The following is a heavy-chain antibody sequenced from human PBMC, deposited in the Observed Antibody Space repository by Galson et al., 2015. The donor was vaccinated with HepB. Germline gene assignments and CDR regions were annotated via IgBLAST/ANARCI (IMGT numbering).Heavy chain of an antibody. Sequence: SVKVSCKASGGTFSSYAISWVRQAPGQGLEWMGGIIPIFGTANYAQKFQGRVTITADESTSTAYMELSSLRSEDTAVYYCAREGPYQPLLYGVIQGWFDPWGQGTLVTVSS. D-gene: IGHD2-2*02. J-gene: IGHJ5*02. V-gene: IGHV1-69*13. CDR2: IIPIFGTA. CDR1: GGTFSSYA. CDR3: AREGPYQPLLYGVIQGWFDP.